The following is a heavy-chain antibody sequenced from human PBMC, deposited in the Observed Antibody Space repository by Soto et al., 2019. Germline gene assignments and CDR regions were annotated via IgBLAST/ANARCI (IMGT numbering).Heavy chain of an antibody. CDR1: GGSISSGGYY. CDR3: ASVGLIRGVIARFDY. D-gene: IGHD3-10*01. J-gene: IGHJ4*02. V-gene: IGHV4-31*09. Sequence: TLSLTCTVSGGSISSGGYYWSWIRQHPGKGLEWIGYIYYSGSTYYNPSLKSRVTISVDKSKNQFSLRLTSVTATDTAVYYCASVGLIRGVIARFDYWGQGAQVTVSS. CDR2: IYYSGST.